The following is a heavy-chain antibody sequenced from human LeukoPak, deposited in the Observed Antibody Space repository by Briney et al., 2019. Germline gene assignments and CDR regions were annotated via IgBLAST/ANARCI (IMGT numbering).Heavy chain of an antibody. CDR3: ARETCTTTRCYYYYYNYMDV. D-gene: IGHD2-2*01. Sequence: GGSLRLSCAAAGFTLRSYEMNWVRQAPGKGLEWISYIGSSGSTLYYADSVKGRFTISRDNAKNSLYLQMTSLTAVDTAVYYCARETCTTTRCYYYYYNYMDVWGKGTTVTVSS. J-gene: IGHJ6*03. V-gene: IGHV3-48*03. CDR1: GFTLRSYE. CDR2: IGSSGSTL.